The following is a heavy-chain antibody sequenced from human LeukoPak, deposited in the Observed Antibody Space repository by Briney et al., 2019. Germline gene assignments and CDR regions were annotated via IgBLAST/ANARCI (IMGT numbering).Heavy chain of an antibody. V-gene: IGHV4-38-2*02. CDR1: GYSISSGYY. CDR3: ATRYNWNDFDY. D-gene: IGHD1-1*01. J-gene: IGHJ4*02. Sequence: SETLSLTCTVSGYSISSGYYWGWIRQPPGKGLEWIGSIYHSGSTYYNPSLKSRVTISVDTSKNQFSLKLSSVTAADTAVYYCATRYNWNDFDYWGQGTLVTVSS. CDR2: IYHSGST.